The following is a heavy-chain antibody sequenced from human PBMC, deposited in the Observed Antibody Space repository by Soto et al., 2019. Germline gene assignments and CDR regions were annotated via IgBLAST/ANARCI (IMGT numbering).Heavy chain of an antibody. CDR1: RFTFSNYW. V-gene: IGHV3-7*01. D-gene: IGHD3-3*02. CDR3: ATISTADALDI. Sequence: DVQLVESGGGLVQPGGSLRLSCVASRFTFSNYWMSWVRQAPGKGLEWLANINQDGSEKYYVDSVKGRFTISRDNAKNSLYLQMNILRAEDTAVYYCATISTADALDIWGQGTVVTVSS. CDR2: INQDGSEK. J-gene: IGHJ3*02.